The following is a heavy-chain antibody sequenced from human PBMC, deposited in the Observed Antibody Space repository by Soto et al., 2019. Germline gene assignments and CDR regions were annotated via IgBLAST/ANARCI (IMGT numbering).Heavy chain of an antibody. V-gene: IGHV4-4*07. Sequence: SETLSLTCTVSGGSISSYYWSWIRRPAGKGLEWIGRIYTSGSTNYNPSLKSRVTMSVDTSKNQFSLKLSPVTAADTAVYYCARVSLRFLNDYGDYFDYWGQGTLVTVSS. CDR1: GGSISSYY. D-gene: IGHD4-17*01. CDR2: IYTSGST. J-gene: IGHJ4*02. CDR3: ARVSLRFLNDYGDYFDY.